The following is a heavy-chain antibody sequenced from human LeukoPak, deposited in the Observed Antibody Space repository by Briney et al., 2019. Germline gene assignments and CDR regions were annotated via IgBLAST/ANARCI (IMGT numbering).Heavy chain of an antibody. CDR1: GFTFSSYS. D-gene: IGHD4-17*01. CDR2: ISSSGSYI. CDR3: ARDQYGDYAFDY. Sequence: GGSLRLSCAASGFTFSSYSMNWVRQAPGKGLEWVSSISSSGSYIYYADSVKGRFTISRDSAKDSLYLQMNSLRAEDTAVYYCARDQYGDYAFDYWGQGTLVTVSS. V-gene: IGHV3-21*01. J-gene: IGHJ4*02.